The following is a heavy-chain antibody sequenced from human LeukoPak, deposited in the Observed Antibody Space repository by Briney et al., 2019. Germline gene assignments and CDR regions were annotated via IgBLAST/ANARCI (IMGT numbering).Heavy chain of an antibody. Sequence: SETLSLTCTVSGGSISSYYRSWIRQPPGKGLEWIGYIYYSGNTNYNPSLKSRVTISVDTSKNQFSLKLSSVTAADTAVYYCARQLGYCSSTSCYSWFDPWGQGTLVTVSS. CDR3: ARQLGYCSSTSCYSWFDP. CDR1: GGSISSYY. CDR2: IYYSGNT. V-gene: IGHV4-59*08. D-gene: IGHD2-2*02. J-gene: IGHJ5*02.